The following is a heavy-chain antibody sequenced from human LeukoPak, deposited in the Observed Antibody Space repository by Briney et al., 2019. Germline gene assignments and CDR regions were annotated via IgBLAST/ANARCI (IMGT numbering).Heavy chain of an antibody. D-gene: IGHD3-3*01. CDR3: ARDRRAYDFWSGGDYYYYGMDV. CDR2: IYSGGST. J-gene: IGHJ6*02. CDR1: GFTFSSYA. V-gene: IGHV3-53*04. Sequence: PGGSLRLSCAASGFTFSSYAMSWVRQAPGKGLEWVSVIYSGGSTYYADSVKGRFTISRHNSKNTLYLQMNSLRAEDTAVYYCARDRRAYDFWSGGDYYYYGMDVWGQGTTVTVSS.